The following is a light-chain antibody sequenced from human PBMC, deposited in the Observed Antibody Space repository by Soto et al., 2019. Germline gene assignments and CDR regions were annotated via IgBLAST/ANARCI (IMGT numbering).Light chain of an antibody. CDR3: RSYTSSSTPWV. Sequence: QSVLTQPPSVSGSPGQSITISCTGTSSDVGGYNYVSWYQQHPGKAPKLMIYEVSNRPSGVSNRFSGSKSGNTASLTISGLKAEDEADYYCRSYTSSSTPWVFGGGTQLTV. J-gene: IGLJ3*02. V-gene: IGLV2-14*01. CDR2: EVS. CDR1: SSDVGGYNY.